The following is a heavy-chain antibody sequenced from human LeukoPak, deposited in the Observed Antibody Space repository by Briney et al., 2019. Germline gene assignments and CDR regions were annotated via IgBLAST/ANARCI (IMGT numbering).Heavy chain of an antibody. CDR3: ARASSSWFGEFYYYYMDV. CDR2: ISWNSGSI. V-gene: IGHV3-9*01. J-gene: IGHJ6*03. CDR1: GFTFDDYA. Sequence: GGSLRLSCAASGFTFDDYAMHWVRQAPGKGLEWVSGISWNSGSIGYADSVKGRFTISRDNAKNSLYLQMNSLRAEDTAVYYCARASSSWFGEFYYYYMDVWGKGTTVTVSS. D-gene: IGHD3-10*01.